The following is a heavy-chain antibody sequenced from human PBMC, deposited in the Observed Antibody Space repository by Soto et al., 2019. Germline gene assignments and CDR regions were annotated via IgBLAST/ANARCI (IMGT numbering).Heavy chain of an antibody. J-gene: IGHJ6*02. CDR3: ATHYCSSTGCYRYYYYYGMDV. D-gene: IGHD2-2*02. V-gene: IGHV1-18*01. CDR2: ISAYNGNT. Sequence: GASVKVSCKASGYTFTSYGISWVRQAPGQGLEWMGWISAYNGNTNYAQKLQGRVTMTTDTSTSTAYMELRSLRSDDTAVYYCATHYCSSTGCYRYYYYYGMDVWGQGTTVTVSS. CDR1: GYTFTSYG.